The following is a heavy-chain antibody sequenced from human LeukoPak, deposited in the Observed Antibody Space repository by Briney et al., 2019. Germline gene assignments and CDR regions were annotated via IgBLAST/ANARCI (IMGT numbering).Heavy chain of an antibody. V-gene: IGHV4-59*01. D-gene: IGHD6-19*01. CDR1: GGSISSYY. CDR3: ARGAYSSGWYRRYYFDY. Sequence: PSETLSLTCTVPGGSISSYYWSWIRQPPGKGLEWIGYIYYSGSTNYNPSLKSRVTISVDTSKNQFSLKLSSVTAADTAVYYCARGAYSSGWYRRYYFDYWGQGTLVTVSS. CDR2: IYYSGST. J-gene: IGHJ4*02.